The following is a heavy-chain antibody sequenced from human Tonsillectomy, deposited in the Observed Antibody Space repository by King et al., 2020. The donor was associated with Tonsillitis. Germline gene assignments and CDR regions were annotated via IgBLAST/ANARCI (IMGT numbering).Heavy chain of an antibody. D-gene: IGHD7-27*01. CDR3: AKDVNWGNHFDY. CDR2: ISGSGGST. CDR1: GFTFSTYA. V-gene: IGHV3-23*04. J-gene: IGHJ4*02. Sequence: VQLVESGGGLVQPGGSLRLSCAASGFTFSTYAMSWVRQAPGKGLEWVSAISGSGGSTYYADSVKGRFTISRDNSKNTLYLQMNSLGAEDTAVYYCAKDVNWGNHFDYWGQGTLVTVSS.